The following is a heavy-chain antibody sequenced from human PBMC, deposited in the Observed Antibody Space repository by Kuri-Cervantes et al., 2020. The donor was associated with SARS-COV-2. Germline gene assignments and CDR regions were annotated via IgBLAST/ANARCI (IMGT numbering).Heavy chain of an antibody. Sequence: GESLKISCAASGFTFSSYSMNWVRQAPGKGLEWVSYISSSSSTIYYADSVKGRFTISRDNAKNSLFLQMSSLRDEDTAVYYCARDRGSSVVTIFGVVRGTYYYGMDVWGQGTTVTVSS. CDR1: GFTFSSYS. J-gene: IGHJ6*02. CDR3: ARDRGSSVVTIFGVVRGTYYYGMDV. D-gene: IGHD3-3*01. CDR2: ISSSSSTI. V-gene: IGHV3-48*02.